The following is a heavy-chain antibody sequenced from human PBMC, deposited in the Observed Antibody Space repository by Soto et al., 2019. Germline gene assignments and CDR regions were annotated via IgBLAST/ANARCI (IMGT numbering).Heavy chain of an antibody. CDR1: GYTFTSYY. J-gene: IGHJ6*02. Sequence: ASVKVSCKASGYTFTSYYMHWVRQAPGQGLEWMGIINPSGGSTSYAQKFQGRVTMTRDTSTSTVYMELSSLRSEDTAVYYCARDGAWAVDGQSSYYGMDVWGQGTTVTVSS. CDR2: INPSGGST. CDR3: ARDGAWAVDGQSSYYGMDV. D-gene: IGHD6-19*01. V-gene: IGHV1-46*01.